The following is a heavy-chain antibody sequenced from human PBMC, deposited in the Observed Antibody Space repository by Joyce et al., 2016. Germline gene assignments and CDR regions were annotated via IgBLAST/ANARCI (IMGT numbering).Heavy chain of an antibody. Sequence: QVQLVQSGAEVKKPGSSVKVSCKASGYSFATYGINWVRQAPGQGLEWMGVSIPLFGTPNYAQIVQGRVTITADKSTSTVFMEISSLRSEDTAVYYCARELRAQRYFDTTHYYGMDVWGQGTTVTVSS. J-gene: IGHJ6*02. CDR3: ARELRAQRYFDTTHYYGMDV. CDR2: SIPLFGTP. D-gene: IGHD3-22*01. CDR1: GYSFATYG. V-gene: IGHV1-69*06.